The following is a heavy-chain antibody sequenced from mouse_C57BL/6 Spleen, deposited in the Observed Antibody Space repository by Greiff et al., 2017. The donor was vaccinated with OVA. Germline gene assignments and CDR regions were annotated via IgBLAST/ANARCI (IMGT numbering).Heavy chain of an antibody. Sequence: ESGPGLVKPSQSLSLTCSVTGYSITSGYYWNWIRQFPGNKLEWMGYISYDGSNNYNPSLKNRISITRDTSKNQFFLKLNSVTTEDTATYYCARDYPRYFDVWGTGTTVTVSS. CDR3: ARDYPRYFDV. D-gene: IGHD5-5*01. J-gene: IGHJ1*03. CDR1: GYSITSGYY. V-gene: IGHV3-6*01. CDR2: ISYDGSN.